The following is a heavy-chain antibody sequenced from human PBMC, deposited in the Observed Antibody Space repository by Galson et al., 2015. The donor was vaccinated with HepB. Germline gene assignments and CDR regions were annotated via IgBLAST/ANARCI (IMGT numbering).Heavy chain of an antibody. Sequence: SLRLSCAASGFTFGSYTMHWVRQAPGKGLEWVSGINWSSVNIYHADSVKGRFTISRDNAKNSLYLQMNSLRPEDTAVYYCARDKYDGSTEYDFDSWGQGTMVTVSS. CDR3: ARDKYDGSTEYDFDS. J-gene: IGHJ3*01. V-gene: IGHV3-21*01. D-gene: IGHD3-22*01. CDR1: GFTFGSYT. CDR2: INWSSVNI.